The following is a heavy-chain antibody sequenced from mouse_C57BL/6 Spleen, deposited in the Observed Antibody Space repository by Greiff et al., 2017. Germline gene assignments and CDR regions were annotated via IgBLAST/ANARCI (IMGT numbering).Heavy chain of an antibody. CDR3: ARGITTVVEGY. J-gene: IGHJ2*01. CDR2: TDPSDSYT. Sequence: QVQLQQPGAELVKPGASVKLSCKASGYTFTSYWMQWVKQRPGQGLEWIGETDPSDSYTNYNQKFKGKATLTVDTSSSTAYRQLSSLTSEDSAVYYCARGITTVVEGYWGQGTTLTVSS. CDR1: GYTFTSYW. V-gene: IGHV1-50*01. D-gene: IGHD1-1*01.